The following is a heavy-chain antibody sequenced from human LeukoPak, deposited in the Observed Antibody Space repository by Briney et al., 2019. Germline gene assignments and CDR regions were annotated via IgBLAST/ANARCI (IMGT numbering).Heavy chain of an antibody. CDR2: ISYSGST. CDR1: GDSIITSRYY. CDR3: VRERSFFGENY. Sequence: SETLSLTCTVSGDSIITSRYYWAWIRQPPGKGLEWIGSISYSGSTNYDPSLKGRVTISVDTSKNQFSLQLSSVTAADTAFYYCVRERSFFGENYWGQGTLVTVSS. V-gene: IGHV4-39*02. J-gene: IGHJ4*02. D-gene: IGHD3-10*01.